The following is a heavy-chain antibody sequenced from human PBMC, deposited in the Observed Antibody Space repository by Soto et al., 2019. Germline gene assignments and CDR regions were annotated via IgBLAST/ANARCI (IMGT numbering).Heavy chain of an antibody. CDR2: ISWNSGSI. V-gene: IGHV3-9*01. D-gene: IGHD1-26*01. CDR1: GFTFDDYA. Sequence: GGSLRLSCAASGFTFDDYAMHWVRQAPGKGLEWVSGISWNSGSIGYADSVKGRFTISRDNAKNSLYLQMNSLTSEDTAVYYCARDDSGFSGSHYIGYFNYWGQGALVTVSS. CDR3: ARDDSGFSGSHYIGYFNY. J-gene: IGHJ4*02.